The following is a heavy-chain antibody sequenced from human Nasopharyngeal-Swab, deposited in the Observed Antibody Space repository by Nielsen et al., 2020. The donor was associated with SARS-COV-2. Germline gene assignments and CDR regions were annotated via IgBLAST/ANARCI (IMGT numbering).Heavy chain of an antibody. CDR2: IWYDGSNK. Sequence: GGSLRLSCAASGFTFSSYGMHWVRQAPGQGLEWVAVIWYDGSNKYYADSVKGRFTISRDNSKNTLYLQMNSLRAEDTAVYYCAKGEDSSGWYPPGFDPWGQGTLVTVSS. CDR3: AKGEDSSGWYPPGFDP. CDR1: GFTFSSYG. D-gene: IGHD6-19*01. J-gene: IGHJ5*02. V-gene: IGHV3-33*06.